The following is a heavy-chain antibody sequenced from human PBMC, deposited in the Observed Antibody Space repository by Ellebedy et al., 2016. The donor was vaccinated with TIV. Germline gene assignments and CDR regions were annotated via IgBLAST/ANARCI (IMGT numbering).Heavy chain of an antibody. V-gene: IGHV4-59*01. Sequence: SETLSLTXTVSGGYLRTYYWSWIRQSPGKGLEWIGYIYYSGSTDYNSSLKSRATISVDTSKNQFSLKLSSVTAADTAVYYCARSLAASDKVTYYFGMDVWGQGTTVTVSS. D-gene: IGHD6-13*01. CDR2: IYYSGST. CDR1: GGYLRTYY. CDR3: ARSLAASDKVTYYFGMDV. J-gene: IGHJ6*02.